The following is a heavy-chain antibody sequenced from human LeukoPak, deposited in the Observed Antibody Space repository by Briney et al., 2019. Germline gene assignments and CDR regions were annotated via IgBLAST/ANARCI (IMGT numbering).Heavy chain of an antibody. CDR3: AKSVSWCSWYFDY. D-gene: IGHD4/OR15-4a*01. CDR1: GFTFSSYW. J-gene: IGHJ4*02. Sequence: GGSLRLSCAASGFTFSSYWMTWVRQAPGKGLEWVANIKQDGSEKSYVDSVTGRFTISRDNARNSLYLQMNSLRAEDTAVYYCAKSVSWCSWYFDYWGQGTLVTVSS. V-gene: IGHV3-7*01. CDR2: IKQDGSEK.